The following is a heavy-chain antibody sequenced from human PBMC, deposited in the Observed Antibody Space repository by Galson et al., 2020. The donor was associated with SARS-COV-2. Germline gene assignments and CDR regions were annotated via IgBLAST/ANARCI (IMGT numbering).Heavy chain of an antibody. CDR3: HYYDSSGYPDY. V-gene: IGHV3-74*01. D-gene: IGHD3-22*01. Sequence: AGGSLRLSCAASEFSFNNYWMHWVRQAPGRGLVWVSRIKSDGSGTTYADSVKGRFTISRDNAKNTLYLQMNSLRAEDTALYYCHYYDSSGYPDYWGQGTLVTVSS. J-gene: IGHJ4*02. CDR2: IKSDGSGT. CDR1: EFSFNNYW.